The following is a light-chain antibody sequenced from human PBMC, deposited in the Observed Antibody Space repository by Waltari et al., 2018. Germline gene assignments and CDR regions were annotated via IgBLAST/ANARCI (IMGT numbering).Light chain of an antibody. V-gene: IGKV4-1*01. Sequence: DFVMTQSQGSLALSLGVRASNNCKSSQSLLYRYNNKNYLSWSQQKSGQPPKLLIYWASTRESGVPDRFSGSGSGTDFSLTINSLQAEDVAIYYCQQYYYTPFTFGPGTKVEI. CDR1: QSLLYRYNNKNY. CDR2: WAS. J-gene: IGKJ3*01. CDR3: QQYYYTPFT.